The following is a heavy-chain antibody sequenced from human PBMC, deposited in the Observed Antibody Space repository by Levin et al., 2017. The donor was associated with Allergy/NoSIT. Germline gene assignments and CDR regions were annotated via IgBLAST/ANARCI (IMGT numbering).Heavy chain of an antibody. V-gene: IGHV3-15*01. CDR1: GITFSNAW. D-gene: IGHD6-13*01. CDR2: IKSKTDGGTT. CDR3: TTYSSSWYYFDY. J-gene: IGHJ4*02. Sequence: SCAASGITFSNAWMSWARQAPGKGLEWVGRIKSKTDGGTTEYAAPVKGRFTIPRDDSKNTLYLQMNSLKTEDTAVYFYTTYSSSWYYFDYWGQGTLVTVSS.